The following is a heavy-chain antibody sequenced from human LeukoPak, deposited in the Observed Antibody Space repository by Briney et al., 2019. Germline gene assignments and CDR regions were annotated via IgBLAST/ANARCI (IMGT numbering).Heavy chain of an antibody. Sequence: GASVKVSCKASGGTFSSYAISWVRQAPGQGLEWMGRIILIFGIANYAQKFQGRVTITADKSTSTAYMELSSLRSEDTAVYYCARDGRRGYSYGSPSYFDYWGQGTLVTVSS. CDR2: IILIFGIA. V-gene: IGHV1-69*04. CDR3: ARDGRRGYSYGSPSYFDY. J-gene: IGHJ4*02. CDR1: GGTFSSYA. D-gene: IGHD5-18*01.